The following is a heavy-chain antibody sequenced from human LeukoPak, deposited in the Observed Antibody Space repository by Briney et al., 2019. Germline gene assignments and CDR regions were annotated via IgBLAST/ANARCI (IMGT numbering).Heavy chain of an antibody. D-gene: IGHD2-2*01. CDR1: GYTFTGYY. CDR3: ARVGTDIVVEGWFDP. Sequence: GASVKVSCKASGYTFTGYYLHWVRQAPGQGLEWIGWISPNSGGSNYAQKFQGRVTMTRDTSISTAYMELSRLRSDDTAVYYCARVGTDIVVEGWFDPWGQGTLVTVSS. CDR2: ISPNSGGS. V-gene: IGHV1-2*02. J-gene: IGHJ5*02.